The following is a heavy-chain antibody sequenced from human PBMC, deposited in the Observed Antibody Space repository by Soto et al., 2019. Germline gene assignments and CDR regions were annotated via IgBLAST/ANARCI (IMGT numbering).Heavy chain of an antibody. V-gene: IGHV3-49*03. D-gene: IGHD1-26*01. J-gene: IGHJ4*02. Sequence: SLRLSGTASGFTFGDYAMSWFRQAPGKGLEWVGFIRSKAYGGTTEYAASVKGRFTISRDDSKSIAYLQMNSLKTEDTAVYYCTRSKTRATYYFDYWGQGTLVTVSS. CDR1: GFTFGDYA. CDR2: IRSKAYGGTT. CDR3: TRSKTRATYYFDY.